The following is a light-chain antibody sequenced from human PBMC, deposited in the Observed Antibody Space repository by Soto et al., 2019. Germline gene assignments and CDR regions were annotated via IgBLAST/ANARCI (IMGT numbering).Light chain of an antibody. V-gene: IGLV3-21*04. CDR1: HIGSKS. Sequence: SYELTQPPSVSVAPGKTARITCGGNHIGSKSVHWYQQKPGQAPVLVIYYDSVRPSGIPERFSGSNSGNTATLTISRVEAGDEADYYCQVWDSSSDHVVFGGGTKLTVL. CDR3: QVWDSSSDHVV. J-gene: IGLJ2*01. CDR2: YDS.